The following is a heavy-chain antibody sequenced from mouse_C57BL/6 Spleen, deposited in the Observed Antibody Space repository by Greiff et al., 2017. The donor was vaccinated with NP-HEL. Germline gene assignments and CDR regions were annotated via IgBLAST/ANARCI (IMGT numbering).Heavy chain of an antibody. J-gene: IGHJ2*01. CDR2: IDPSDSYT. V-gene: IGHV1-69*01. Sequence: VQLQQPGAELVMPGASVKLSCKASGYTFTSYWMHWVKQRPGQGLEWIGEIDPSDSYTNYNQKFKGKSTLTVDKSSSTAYMQLSSLTSEDSAVYYGARRRGNYYGSSYPLDYWGQGTTLTGSS. CDR1: GYTFTSYW. D-gene: IGHD1-1*01. CDR3: ARRRGNYYGSSYPLDY.